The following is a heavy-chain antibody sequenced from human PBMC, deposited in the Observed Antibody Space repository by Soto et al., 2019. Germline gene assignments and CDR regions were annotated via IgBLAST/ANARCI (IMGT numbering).Heavy chain of an antibody. V-gene: IGHV3-74*01. CDR1: GFTFSSYW. Sequence: GGSLRLSCAASGFTFSSYWMHWVRQAPGKGLVWVSHINSDGSTTNYADSVKGRFTISRDNAKNSLYLQMNSLRAEDTAVYYCATNEDSSSPIWGQGTMVTVSS. J-gene: IGHJ3*02. CDR3: ATNEDSSSPI. D-gene: IGHD6-6*01. CDR2: INSDGSTT.